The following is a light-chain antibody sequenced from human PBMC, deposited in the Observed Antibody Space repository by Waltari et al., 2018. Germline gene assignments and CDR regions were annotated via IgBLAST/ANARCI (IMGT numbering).Light chain of an antibody. V-gene: IGLV2-14*01. J-gene: IGLJ3*02. CDR2: EVR. Sequence: QSALTQPASVSGSPGQSITISCTGTSSDVGGYNYVSWYRQYPGKAPKLMIYEVRNRPSGVSNRFSGSKSGNTASLTISGLQAEDEADYYCMSYTRSTTWVFGGGTKLTVL. CDR3: MSYTRSTTWV. CDR1: SSDVGGYNY.